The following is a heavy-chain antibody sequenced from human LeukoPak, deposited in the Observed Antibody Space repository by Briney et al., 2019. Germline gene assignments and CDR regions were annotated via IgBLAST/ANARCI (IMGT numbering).Heavy chain of an antibody. Sequence: ASVKVSCKASGYTFTSYGISWVRQAPGQGLEWMGWISAYNGNTNYAQKLQGRVTMTTDTSTSTAYMELRSLRSDDTAVYYCARSPSGYYYIKGNYYYMDVWGKGTTVTISS. CDR3: ARSPSGYYYIKGNYYYMDV. CDR1: GYTFTSYG. V-gene: IGHV1-18*01. CDR2: ISAYNGNT. D-gene: IGHD3-22*01. J-gene: IGHJ6*03.